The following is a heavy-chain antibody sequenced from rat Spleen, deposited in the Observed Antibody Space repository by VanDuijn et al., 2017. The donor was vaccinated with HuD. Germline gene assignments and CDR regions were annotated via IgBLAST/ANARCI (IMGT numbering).Heavy chain of an antibody. CDR1: GFIFSNYG. CDR3: ARRYDFDY. Sequence: EVQLVETGGGLVQPGRSLKLSCAASGFIFSNYGMAWVRQAPTKGLEWVAIISYDGLGTYYRDSVKGRFTISRDNPKSTLYLQMDSLGSEDTATYYCARRYDFDYWGQGVMVTVSS. J-gene: IGHJ2*01. D-gene: IGHD2-1*01. V-gene: IGHV5-29*01. CDR2: ISYDGLGT.